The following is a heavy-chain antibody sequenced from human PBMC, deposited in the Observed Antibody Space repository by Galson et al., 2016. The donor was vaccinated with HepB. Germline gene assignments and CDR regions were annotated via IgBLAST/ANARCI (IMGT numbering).Heavy chain of an antibody. V-gene: IGHV4-34*01. CDR3: ARFGSY. D-gene: IGHD3-10*01. Sequence: SETLSLTCALYGGSFSGHYWTWIRQPPGKGLEWIGEINRSGSTNYTPSLKSRVTISVDTSKNQFSLILSSVTAADTAMYSFARFGSYWGQGTLVTVSS. J-gene: IGHJ4*02. CDR1: GGSFSGHY. CDR2: INRSGST.